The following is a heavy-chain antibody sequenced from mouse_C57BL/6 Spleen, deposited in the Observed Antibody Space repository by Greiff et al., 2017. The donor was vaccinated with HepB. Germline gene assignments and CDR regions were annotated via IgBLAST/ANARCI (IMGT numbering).Heavy chain of an antibody. J-gene: IGHJ3*01. CDR3: APYDYDRTWFAY. Sequence: VQLQQPGAELVKPGASVKLSCKASGYTFTSYWMHWVKQRPGQGLEWIGMIHPNSGSTNYNEKFKSKATLTVDKSSSTAYMQLSSLTSEDSAVYYCAPYDYDRTWFAYWGQGTLVTVSA. V-gene: IGHV1-64*01. D-gene: IGHD2-4*01. CDR1: GYTFTSYW. CDR2: IHPNSGST.